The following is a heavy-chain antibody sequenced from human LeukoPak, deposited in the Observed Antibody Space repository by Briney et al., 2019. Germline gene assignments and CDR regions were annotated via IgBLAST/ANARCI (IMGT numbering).Heavy chain of an antibody. CDR3: TKRVKYGGTWDHFAD. V-gene: IGHV3-23*01. J-gene: IGHJ4*02. CDR1: GFPFEDYG. CDR2: VNADGGNT. Sequence: GGSLRLSCAASGFPFEDYGMTWVRQAPGKGLEWVSTVNADGGNTYYADSVRGRLTISRDNSKSTLILQMNSLRVEDTALYYCTKRVKYGGTWDHFADWGQGTLVTVSS. D-gene: IGHD1-26*01.